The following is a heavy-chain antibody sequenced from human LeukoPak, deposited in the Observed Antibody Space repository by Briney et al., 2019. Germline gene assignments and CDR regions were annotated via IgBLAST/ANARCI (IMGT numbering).Heavy chain of an antibody. J-gene: IGHJ4*02. V-gene: IGHV3-74*01. CDR3: ARDTWGAFDY. Sequence: GSLRLSRAASGFTLNPFWMDWVPQSPGKGAVWISRINTDGSITNYADPVKGPSTISRDNARKTLYLLITSLGVEDTAVYFCARDTWGAFDYWGQGALFTASS. CDR1: GFTLNPFW. D-gene: IGHD1-26*01. CDR2: INTDGSIT.